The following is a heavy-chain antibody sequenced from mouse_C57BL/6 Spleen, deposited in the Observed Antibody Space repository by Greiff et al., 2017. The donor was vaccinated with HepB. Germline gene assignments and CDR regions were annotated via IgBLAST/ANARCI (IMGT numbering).Heavy chain of an antibody. CDR3: TNYYDYDGRVFAY. D-gene: IGHD2-4*01. Sequence: EVQLQQSGAELVRPGASVKLSCTASGFNIKDDYMHWVKQRPEQGLEWIGWIDPENGDTEYASKFQGKATITADTSSNTACLQLSSLTSEDTAVYYCTNYYDYDGRVFAYWGQGTLVTVSA. V-gene: IGHV14-4*01. CDR1: GFNIKDDY. CDR2: IDPENGDT. J-gene: IGHJ3*01.